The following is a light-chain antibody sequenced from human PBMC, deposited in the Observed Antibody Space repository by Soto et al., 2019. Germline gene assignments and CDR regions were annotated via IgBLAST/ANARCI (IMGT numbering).Light chain of an antibody. CDR2: TVS. J-gene: IGKJ1*01. CDR1: HSLVETDWNAD. Sequence: DDVMTQPTLSLPVTVAQPASISCRSSHSLVETDWNADLYWFQQRPGQSPRRLIVTVSILDSGVTDRFSGSGSGTDFTLKISRVEAEDVGVYYFMQSTLWPPTVGQGTKVDIK. V-gene: IGKV2-30*01. CDR3: MQSTLWPPT.